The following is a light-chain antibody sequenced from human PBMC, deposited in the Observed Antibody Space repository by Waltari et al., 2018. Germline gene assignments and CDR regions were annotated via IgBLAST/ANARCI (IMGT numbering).Light chain of an antibody. CDR1: SGHSSNV. V-gene: IGLV4-69*01. J-gene: IGLJ3*02. CDR2: VNSDGSH. CDR3: QTGGHGTWV. Sequence: QLVLTQSPSASASLGASVKLTCTLSSGHSSNVIAWLQQQPEKGPGYLMKVNSDGSHRKGDEIPDRFSGSSSGAERYLTISNLQSEDEADYYCQTGGHGTWVFGGGTKLTVL.